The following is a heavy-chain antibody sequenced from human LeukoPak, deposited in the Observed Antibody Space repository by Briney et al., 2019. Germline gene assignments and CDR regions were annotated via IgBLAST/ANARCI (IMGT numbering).Heavy chain of an antibody. CDR1: GFTFSSYS. V-gene: IGHV3-23*01. J-gene: IGHJ4*02. CDR2: ISGSGGST. D-gene: IGHD3-22*01. CDR3: AKEYSSGYYFFDY. Sequence: LAGGSLRLSCAAPGFTFSSYSMSWVRQAPGKGLEWVSAISGSGGSTYYADSVKGRFTISRDNSKNTLYLQMNSLRAEDTAVYYCAKEYSSGYYFFDYWGQGTLVTVSS.